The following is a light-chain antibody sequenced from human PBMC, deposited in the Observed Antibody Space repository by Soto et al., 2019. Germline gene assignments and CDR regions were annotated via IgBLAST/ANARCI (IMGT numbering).Light chain of an antibody. V-gene: IGKV3-15*01. CDR2: AAS. CDR3: QEYSKCPLFT. Sequence: EIVVTQSPGILSVSPGDRATLSCRASQSVGRNLAWYQQKPGQAPTLLIYAASTRATGLPARFSGSGSGTDFTLTISSLQSEDCAVYYGQEYSKCPLFTFGPGTRVDIK. J-gene: IGKJ3*01. CDR1: QSVGRN.